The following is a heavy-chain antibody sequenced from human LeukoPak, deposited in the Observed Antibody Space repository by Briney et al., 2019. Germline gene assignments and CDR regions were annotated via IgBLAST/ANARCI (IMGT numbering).Heavy chain of an antibody. V-gene: IGHV3-23*01. CDR1: GFTFSSYA. J-gene: IGHJ6*01. CDR2: ISGNGGST. Sequence: PSGSLRLSCAASGFTFSSYAMSWVCQAPATGLQLVSTISGNGGSTYYSDPVNGRFAISTDNSTKKLYLQMNSLITADTTVYYFASRPGLQRYY. CDR3: ASRPGLQRYY. D-gene: IGHD1-1*01.